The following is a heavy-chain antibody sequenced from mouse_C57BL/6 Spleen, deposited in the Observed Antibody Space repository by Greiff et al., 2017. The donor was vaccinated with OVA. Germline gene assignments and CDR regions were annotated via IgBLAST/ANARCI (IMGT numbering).Heavy chain of an antibody. CDR1: GYTFTSYW. V-gene: IGHV1-69*01. D-gene: IGHD2-5*01. J-gene: IGHJ3*01. CDR3: ARFYSNYPWFAY. CDR2: IDPSDSYT. Sequence: QVQLQQPGAELVMPGASVKLSCKASGYTFTSYWMHWVKQRPGQGLEWIGEIDPSDSYTNYNQKFKGKSTLTVDKSSSTAYMQLSSLTSEDSAVYYCARFYSNYPWFAYWGQGTLVTVSA.